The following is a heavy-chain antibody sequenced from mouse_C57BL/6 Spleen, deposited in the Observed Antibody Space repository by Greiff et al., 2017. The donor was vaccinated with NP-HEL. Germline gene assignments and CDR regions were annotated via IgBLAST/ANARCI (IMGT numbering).Heavy chain of an antibody. D-gene: IGHD2-1*01. CDR1: GYAFTNYL. CDR2: INPGSGGT. CDR3: ARLGGNYGAMDY. Sequence: VQLQQSGAELVRPGTSVKVSCKASGYAFTNYLIEWVKQRPGQGLEWIGVINPGSGGTNYNEKFKGKATLTADKSSSTAYMQLSSLTSEDSAVYFCARLGGNYGAMDYWGQGTSVTVSS. V-gene: IGHV1-54*01. J-gene: IGHJ4*01.